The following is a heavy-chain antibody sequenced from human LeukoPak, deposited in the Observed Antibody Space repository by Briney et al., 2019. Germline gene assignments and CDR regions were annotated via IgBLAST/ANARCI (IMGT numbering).Heavy chain of an antibody. V-gene: IGHV4-34*01. Sequence: SETLSLTCAVYGGPLSGYYWSWIRQSPGKGLEYIGEINYSGRTNYNLSLKSRVTISVDTSKNQFSLKLSSVTAADTAVYYCARHGGYGSGTYYKIFNWYNPWGQGNLVTVSS. J-gene: IGHJ5*02. D-gene: IGHD3-10*01. CDR1: GGPLSGYY. CDR3: ARHGGYGSGTYYKIFNWYNP. CDR2: INYSGRT.